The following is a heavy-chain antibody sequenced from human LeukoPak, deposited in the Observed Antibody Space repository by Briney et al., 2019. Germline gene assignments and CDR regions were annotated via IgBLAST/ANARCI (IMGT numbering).Heavy chain of an antibody. D-gene: IGHD6-25*01. CDR1: GFTFSSYA. V-gene: IGHV3-30-3*01. CDR2: ISYDENNH. J-gene: IGHJ4*02. Sequence: GGSLRLSCAASGFTFSSYAMHWVSQAPGKGLEWVAVISYDENNHFHADSVKGRFTISRDNSKNTLYLQMSSLRDEDTAVYFCARVADSSGWRPPFDYWGQGTLVTVSS. CDR3: ARVADSSGWRPPFDY.